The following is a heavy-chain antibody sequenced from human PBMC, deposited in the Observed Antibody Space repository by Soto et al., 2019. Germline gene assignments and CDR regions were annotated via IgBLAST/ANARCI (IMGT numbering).Heavy chain of an antibody. V-gene: IGHV3-43*01. CDR1: GFTFDDYT. D-gene: IGHD3-22*01. CDR3: AKGHNYDSSMDY. CDR2: ISWDGGST. Sequence: GGSLRLSCAASGFTFDDYTMHWVRQAPGKGLEWVSLISWDGGSTYYADSVKGRFTISRDNSKNSLYLQMNSLRTEDTALYYCAKGHNYDSSMDYWGQGTLVTVSS. J-gene: IGHJ4*02.